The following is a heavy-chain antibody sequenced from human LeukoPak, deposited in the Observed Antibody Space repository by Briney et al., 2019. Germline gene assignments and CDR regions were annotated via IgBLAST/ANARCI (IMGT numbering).Heavy chain of an antibody. J-gene: IGHJ4*02. CDR3: SNKVRITVIVAAGY. Sequence: GGSLRLSCAASGFTFSSYAMSWVRQAPGTGLGWVSAISGSGGSTYYADSVKGRVTISRDNSTTTLYLQIKRLRGQDTAVYYSSNKVRITVIVAAGYWGEGTLVTVSS. CDR2: ISGSGGST. CDR1: GFTFSSYA. D-gene: IGHD3-22*01. V-gene: IGHV3-23*01.